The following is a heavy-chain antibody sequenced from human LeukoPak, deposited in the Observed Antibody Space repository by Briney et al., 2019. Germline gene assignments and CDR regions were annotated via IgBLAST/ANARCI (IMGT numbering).Heavy chain of an antibody. J-gene: IGHJ4*02. D-gene: IGHD6-13*01. CDR3: AKRRGIAAAGPFDY. CDR1: GGSIGSGGYS. CDR2: ISHSGST. Sequence: SQTLSLTCAVSGGSIGSGGYSWSWIRQPPGKGLEWIGYISHSGSTYYNPSPKSRVTISVDRSKNQFSLKLTSVTAADTAVYYCAKRRGIAAAGPFDYWGQGTLVTVSS. V-gene: IGHV4-30-2*01.